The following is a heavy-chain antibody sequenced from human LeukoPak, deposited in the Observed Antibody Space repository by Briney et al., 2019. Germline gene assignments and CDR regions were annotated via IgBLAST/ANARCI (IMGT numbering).Heavy chain of an antibody. Sequence: SETLSLTCTVSGVSISSSSYYWGWIRQPPGKGLEWLGSIYYSGSTYYNPSLKSRVTISVDTSKSQFSLKLSSVTAADTAVYYCARPSKYWGQGTLVTVSS. CDR2: IYYSGST. J-gene: IGHJ4*02. V-gene: IGHV4-39*01. CDR3: ARPSKY. CDR1: GVSISSSSYY.